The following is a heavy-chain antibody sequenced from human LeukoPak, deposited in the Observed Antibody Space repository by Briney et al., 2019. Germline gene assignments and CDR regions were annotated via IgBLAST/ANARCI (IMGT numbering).Heavy chain of an antibody. J-gene: IGHJ4*02. Sequence: GGSLSLSCAASGFTFSSYCLSWVRQAPGKGLEWVANIKQDGSEKYYVDSVKGRFTISRDNTKNSLYLQMNSLRVEATAGYYCARDHSSEYYDSCGTDYWGEGTLVTVSS. V-gene: IGHV3-7*01. D-gene: IGHD3-22*01. CDR1: GFTFSSYC. CDR2: IKQDGSEK. CDR3: ARDHSSEYYDSCGTDY.